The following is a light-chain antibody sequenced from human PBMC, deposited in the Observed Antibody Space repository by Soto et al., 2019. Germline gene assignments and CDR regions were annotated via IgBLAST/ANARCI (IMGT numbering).Light chain of an antibody. Sequence: DLQMTQSPSSLSASVGDRVTITCQASQDISNYLNWYQQKPGKAPKLLIYDASNLETGVPSRFSRSGSGTDFTFTISRLQPEDIATYYCQQYDNRPLTFGQGTRLEIK. CDR2: DAS. CDR3: QQYDNRPLT. V-gene: IGKV1-33*01. J-gene: IGKJ5*01. CDR1: QDISNY.